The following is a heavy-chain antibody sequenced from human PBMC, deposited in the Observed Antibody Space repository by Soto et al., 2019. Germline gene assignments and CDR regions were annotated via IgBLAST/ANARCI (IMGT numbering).Heavy chain of an antibody. V-gene: IGHV4-34*01. CDR1: GGSFSGYY. D-gene: IGHD2-15*01. CDR2: INHSGST. J-gene: IGHJ4*02. CDR3: ARGEDCSGGSCYPAGYFDY. Sequence: QVQLQQWGAGLLKPSETLSLTCAVYGGSFSGYYWSWIRQPPGKGLEWIGEINHSGSTNYNPSPKSRVTISVDTSKNQFSLKLSSVTAADTAVYYCARGEDCSGGSCYPAGYFDYWGQGTLVTVSS.